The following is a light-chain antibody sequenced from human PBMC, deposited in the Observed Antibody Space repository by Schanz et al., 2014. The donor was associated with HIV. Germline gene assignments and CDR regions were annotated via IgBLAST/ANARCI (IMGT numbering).Light chain of an antibody. CDR3: QHYDGLPT. J-gene: IGKJ3*01. CDR2: GAS. Sequence: EIVLTQSPGTLSLSPGERATLSCRASQTVTNNFFAWYQQKPGQAPRLLVYGASRRATDIPGRFSGTGSGTDFSLTISGLEPEDFAVYYCQHYDGLPTFGPGTKLEIK. V-gene: IGKV3-20*01. CDR1: QTVTNNF.